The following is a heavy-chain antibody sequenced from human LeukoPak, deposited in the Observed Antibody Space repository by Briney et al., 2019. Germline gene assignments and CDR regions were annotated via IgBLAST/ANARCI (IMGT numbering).Heavy chain of an antibody. V-gene: IGHV1-3*01. CDR1: GYTFTSYA. J-gene: IGHJ4*02. D-gene: IGHD3-22*01. CDR2: INAGNGNT. Sequence: ASVKVSCKASGYTFTSYAMHWVRQAPGQRLEWMGWINAGNGNTKYSQKFQGRVTITRDTSASTAYMELSSLRSEDTAVYYCAREDHITMIPFDYWGQGTLVTVSS. CDR3: AREDHITMIPFDY.